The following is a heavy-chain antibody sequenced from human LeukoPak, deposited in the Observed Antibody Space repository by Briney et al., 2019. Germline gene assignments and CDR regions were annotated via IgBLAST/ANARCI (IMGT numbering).Heavy chain of an antibody. CDR3: ARDYQWLGHPTYYFDY. CDR2: ISGSGGST. J-gene: IGHJ4*02. Sequence: GGSLRLSCAASGFTVSSNYMSWVRQAPGKGLEWVSAISGSGGSTYYADSVKGRFTISRDNAKNSLYLQMNSLRAEDTAVYYCARDYQWLGHPTYYFDYWGQGTLVTVSS. D-gene: IGHD6-19*01. V-gene: IGHV3-11*01. CDR1: GFTVSSNY.